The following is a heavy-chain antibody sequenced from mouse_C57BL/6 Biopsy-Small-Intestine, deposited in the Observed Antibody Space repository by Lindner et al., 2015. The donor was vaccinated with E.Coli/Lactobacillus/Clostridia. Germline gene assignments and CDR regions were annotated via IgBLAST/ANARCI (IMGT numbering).Heavy chain of an antibody. J-gene: IGHJ1*01. CDR3: ARDSARRPTYGSSWYEGDAFDI. CDR2: IDPDKGVT. D-gene: IGHD2-14*01. Sequence: SVKVSCKALAYSFADFYIHWVRRAPGQGLEWMGYIDPDKGVTNYAENFQGRVTMTRDSSITTAYMYLSSLRSGDTAVYYCARDSARRPTYGSSWYEGDAFDIWGQGTMVTVSS. CDR1: AYSFADFY. V-gene: IGHV1S12*01.